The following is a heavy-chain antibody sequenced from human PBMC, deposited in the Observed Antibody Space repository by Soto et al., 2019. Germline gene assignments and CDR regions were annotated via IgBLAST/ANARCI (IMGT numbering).Heavy chain of an antibody. J-gene: IGHJ3*02. CDR1: GYTFTGYY. V-gene: IGHV1-2*04. Sequence: SVKVSCKASGYTFTGYYMHWVRQAPGQGLEWMGWINPNSGGTNYAQKFQGWVTMTRDTSISTAYMELSRLRSDDTAVYYCARDSSGWYRDDFDIWCQGTMVTVSS. CDR2: INPNSGGT. D-gene: IGHD6-19*01. CDR3: ARDSSGWYRDDFDI.